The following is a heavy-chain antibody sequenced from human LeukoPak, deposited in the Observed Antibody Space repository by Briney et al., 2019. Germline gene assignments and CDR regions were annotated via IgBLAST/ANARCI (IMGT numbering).Heavy chain of an antibody. CDR2: ISGSGGST. Sequence: QAGGSLRLSCAASGFTFSSYAMSWVRQAPGKGLQWVSGISGSGGSTYYADSVKGRFTISRDNSKNTLYLQMNSLRAEDTAVYYCAKGGYSIAAYYYYYYMDVWGKGTTVTVSS. V-gene: IGHV3-23*01. CDR3: AKGGYSIAAYYYYYYMDV. D-gene: IGHD6-25*01. J-gene: IGHJ6*03. CDR1: GFTFSSYA.